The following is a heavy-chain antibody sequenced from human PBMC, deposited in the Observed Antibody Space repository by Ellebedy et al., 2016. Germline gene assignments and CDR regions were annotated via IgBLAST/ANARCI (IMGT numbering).Heavy chain of an antibody. D-gene: IGHD5-24*01. CDR3: ARHGGWLQSYYYYGMDV. V-gene: IGHV5-51*01. J-gene: IGHJ6*02. Sequence: GESLKISXKGSGYSFSNYWIAWVRQMPGKGLEWMGTIYPEDSDITYSPSFQGQVTISADKSISTAYLQWSSLKASDTAMYYCARHGGWLQSYYYYGMDVWGQGTTVTVSS. CDR2: IYPEDSDI. CDR1: GYSFSNYW.